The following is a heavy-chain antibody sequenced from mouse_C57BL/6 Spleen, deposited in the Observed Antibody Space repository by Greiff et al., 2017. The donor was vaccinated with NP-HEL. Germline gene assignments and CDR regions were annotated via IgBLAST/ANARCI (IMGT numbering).Heavy chain of an antibody. V-gene: IGHV1-81*01. CDR3: ARGGYYEAY. D-gene: IGHD2-3*01. CDR2: IYPRSGNT. CDR1: GYTFTSYG. Sequence: VKLMESGAELARPGASVKLSCTASGYTFTSYGISWVKQRTGQGLEWIGEIYPRSGNTYYNEKFKGKATLTADKSSSTAYMELRSLTSEDSAVYFCARGGYYEAYWGQGTLVTVSA. J-gene: IGHJ3*01.